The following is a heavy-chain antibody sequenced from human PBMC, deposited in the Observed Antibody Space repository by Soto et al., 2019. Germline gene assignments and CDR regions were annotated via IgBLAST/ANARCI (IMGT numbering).Heavy chain of an antibody. D-gene: IGHD6-19*01. V-gene: IGHV3-21*01. J-gene: IGHJ6*02. Sequence: EVQLVESGGGLVKPGGSLRLSCAASGFTFSSYSMNWVRQAPGKGLEWVSSISSSSSYIYYADSVKGRFTISRDNAKNSLYLQMNSLRAEDTAVYYCGRFGAVAGTGYGMDVWGQGTTVTVSS. CDR3: GRFGAVAGTGYGMDV. CDR1: GFTFSSYS. CDR2: ISSSSSYI.